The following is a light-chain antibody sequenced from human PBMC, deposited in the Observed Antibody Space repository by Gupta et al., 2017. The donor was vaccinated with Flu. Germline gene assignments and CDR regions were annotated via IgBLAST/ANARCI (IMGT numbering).Light chain of an antibody. J-gene: IGLJ3*02. CDR2: RNN. V-gene: IGLV1-47*01. Sequence: QSVQTQPPSASGTPGQRVTISCSGSSSNIGSNYVYWYQQLPGTAPKLLIYRNNQRPSRVPDRFSGSKSGTSASLAISGLRAEDEADYYCAAWDDSLSGRVFGGGTKLTVL. CDR3: AAWDDSLSGRV. CDR1: SSNIGSNY.